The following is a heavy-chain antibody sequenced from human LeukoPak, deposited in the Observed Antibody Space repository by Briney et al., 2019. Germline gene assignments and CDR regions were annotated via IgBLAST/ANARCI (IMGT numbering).Heavy chain of an antibody. Sequence: GGSLRLSCAASGFTFDDYAMHWVRQAPGKGPEWVSLISGDGGSTYYADSVKGRFTTSRDNSKNSLYLQMNSLRTEDTALYYCAKDIGRVKSPYYYYGMDVWGQGTTVTVSS. J-gene: IGHJ6*02. CDR3: AKDIGRVKSPYYYYGMDV. V-gene: IGHV3-43*02. CDR2: ISGDGGST. D-gene: IGHD4-23*01. CDR1: GFTFDDYA.